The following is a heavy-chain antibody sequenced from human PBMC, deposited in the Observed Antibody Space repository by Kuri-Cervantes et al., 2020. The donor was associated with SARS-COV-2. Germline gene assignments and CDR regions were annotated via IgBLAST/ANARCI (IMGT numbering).Heavy chain of an antibody. J-gene: IGHJ4*02. D-gene: IGHD3-10*01. V-gene: IGHV3-11*05. CDR2: ISSSSSYT. CDR3: ARDLNGGSDY. Sequence: GGSLKISCAASGFTFSDYYMSWIRQAPGKGLEWVSYISSSSSYTNYADSVKGRFTISRDNAKNSLYLQMNSLRAEDTAVYYCARDLNGGSDYWGQGTLVTVSS. CDR1: GFTFSDYY.